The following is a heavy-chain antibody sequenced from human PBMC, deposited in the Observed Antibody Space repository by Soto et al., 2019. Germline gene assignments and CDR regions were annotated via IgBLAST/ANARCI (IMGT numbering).Heavy chain of an antibody. CDR3: ASSVRGGDYVWGSYLTPFDY. J-gene: IGHJ4*02. V-gene: IGHV1-69*13. CDR2: IIPIFGTA. Sequence: SVKVSCKASGGTFSSYAISWVRQAPGQGLELMGGIIPIFGTANYAQKFQGRVTITADESTSTAYMELSSLRSEDTAVYYCASSVRGGDYVWGSYLTPFDYWGQGTLVTVSS. CDR1: GGTFSSYA. D-gene: IGHD3-16*02.